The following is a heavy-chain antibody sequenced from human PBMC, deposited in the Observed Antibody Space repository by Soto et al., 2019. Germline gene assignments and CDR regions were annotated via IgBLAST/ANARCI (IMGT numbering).Heavy chain of an antibody. CDR2: ISFSGST. V-gene: IGHV4-59*12. CDR3: AGNPYSGPIDY. D-gene: IGHD4-4*01. Sequence: SERMSLTCTVCSGSIKSSYWTWVRQPPGKGLEWIGYISFSGSTSHNSYNPSLKSRVTISVDASKNQFSLKLSSVTAADTVVYYCAGNPYSGPIDYWGQGTLLTVYS. J-gene: IGHJ4*02. CDR1: SGSIKSSY.